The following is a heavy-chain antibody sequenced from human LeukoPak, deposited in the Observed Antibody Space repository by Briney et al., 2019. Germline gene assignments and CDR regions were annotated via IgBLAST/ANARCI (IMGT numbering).Heavy chain of an antibody. CDR1: GGSISSGDYY. CDR3: ARVVAVAGTNDY. D-gene: IGHD6-19*01. CDR2: IYYSGST. J-gene: IGHJ4*02. V-gene: IGHV4-30-4*08. Sequence: PSQTLSLTCTVSGGSISSGDYYWSWIRQPPGKGREWIVYIYYSGSTYYNPSLKSRVTISVDTSKNQFSLKLSSVTAADTAVYYCARVVAVAGTNDYWGQGTLVTVSS.